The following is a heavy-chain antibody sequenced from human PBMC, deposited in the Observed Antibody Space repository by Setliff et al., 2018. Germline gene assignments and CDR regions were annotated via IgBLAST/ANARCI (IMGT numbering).Heavy chain of an antibody. J-gene: IGHJ4*02. Sequence: GASVKVSCKASGGTFSSYAISWVRQAPGQGLEWMGGIIPIFGTANYAQKFQGRVTITADKSTSTAYMELSSLRSEDTAVYHCARDRGPDTAMEISDYWGQGTLVTVSS. CDR1: GGTFSSYA. CDR2: IIPIFGTA. D-gene: IGHD5-18*01. V-gene: IGHV1-69*06. CDR3: ARDRGPDTAMEISDY.